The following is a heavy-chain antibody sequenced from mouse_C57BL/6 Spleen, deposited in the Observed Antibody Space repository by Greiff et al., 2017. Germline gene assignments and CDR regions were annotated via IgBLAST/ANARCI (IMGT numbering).Heavy chain of an antibody. Sequence: EVQLQQSGAELVKPGASVKLSCTASGFNIKDYYMHWVKQRTEQGLEWIGRIDPEDGETKDAPKFQGKATITAATSSNTAYLQLSSLTSEDTAVYYCARRITTVVEGYFDVWGTGTTVTVSS. V-gene: IGHV14-2*01. CDR3: ARRITTVVEGYFDV. CDR2: IDPEDGET. D-gene: IGHD1-1*01. CDR1: GFNIKDYY. J-gene: IGHJ1*03.